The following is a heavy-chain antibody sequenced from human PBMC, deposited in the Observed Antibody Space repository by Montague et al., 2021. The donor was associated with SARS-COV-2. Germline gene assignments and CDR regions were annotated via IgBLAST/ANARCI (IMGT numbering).Heavy chain of an antibody. V-gene: IGHV3-48*04. CDR2: ISMSETRT. J-gene: IGHJ4*02. D-gene: IGHD5-18*01. CDR1: GFTFSRYS. Sequence: SLRLSCAAAGFTFSRYSMNWVRQAPGKGLEWISYISMSETRTQYADSVKGRFTISRDNARNSLYLRMRSLTGGDTAVYYCARVASEHTAMAPDYWGQGTLVTASS. CDR3: ARVASEHTAMAPDY.